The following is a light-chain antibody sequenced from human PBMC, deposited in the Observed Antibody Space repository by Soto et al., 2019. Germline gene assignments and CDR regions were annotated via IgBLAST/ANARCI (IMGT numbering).Light chain of an antibody. CDR1: SSNIGSNT. Sequence: QSVLTQPPSASGTPGQRVTISCSGSSSNIGSNTVNWYHQLPVTAPKLLIYSNNQRPSGVPDRFSGSKSGTSASLAISGLQSEDEADYYCAAWDDSLNGYVFGTGTKLTVL. CDR2: SNN. CDR3: AAWDDSLNGYV. V-gene: IGLV1-44*01. J-gene: IGLJ1*01.